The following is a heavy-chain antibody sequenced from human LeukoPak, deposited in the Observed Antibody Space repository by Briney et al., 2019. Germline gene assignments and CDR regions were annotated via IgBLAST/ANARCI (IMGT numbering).Heavy chain of an antibody. CDR2: ISAYNGNT. J-gene: IGHJ4*02. V-gene: IGHV1-18*01. CDR1: GYTSTSYG. Sequence: ASVKVSCKASGYTSTSYGISWVRQAPGQGLEWMGWISAYNGNTNYAQKLQGRVTMTTDTSTSTAYMELRSLRSDDTAVYYCARVNAISYYDILTGYRSYFDYWGQGTLVTVSS. CDR3: ARVNAISYYDILTGYRSYFDY. D-gene: IGHD3-9*01.